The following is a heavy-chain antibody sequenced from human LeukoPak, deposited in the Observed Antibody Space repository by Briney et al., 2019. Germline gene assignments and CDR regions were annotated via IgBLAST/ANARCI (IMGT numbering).Heavy chain of an antibody. D-gene: IGHD2-15*01. CDR1: GGTFSSYA. V-gene: IGHV1-69*06. J-gene: IGHJ4*02. CDR3: ATPSCYNYYFDY. CDR2: IIPIFGTA. Sequence: ASVKVSCKASGGTFSSYAISWVRQAPGQGLEWMGGIIPIFGTANYAQKFQGRVTITADKSTSTAYMKLRSLRSEDTAVYYCATPSCYNYYFDYWGQGTLVTVSS.